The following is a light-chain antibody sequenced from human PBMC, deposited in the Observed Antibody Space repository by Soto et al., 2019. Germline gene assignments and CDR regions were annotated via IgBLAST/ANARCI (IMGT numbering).Light chain of an antibody. V-gene: IGKV1-5*01. CDR3: QQFNSYPIT. J-gene: IGKJ5*01. Sequence: DIRMTQSPSTLSASVGGRVTLTCRASQSSSSWLAWYQQKPGTAPKLLIYAASTLQSGVPSRFSGSGSGTEFTLTISSLQPEDFATYYCQQFNSYPITFGQGTRPEI. CDR1: QSSSSW. CDR2: AAS.